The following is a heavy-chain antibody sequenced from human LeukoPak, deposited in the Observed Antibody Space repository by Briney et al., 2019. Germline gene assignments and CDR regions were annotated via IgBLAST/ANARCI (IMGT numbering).Heavy chain of an antibody. V-gene: IGHV1-18*01. Sequence: ASVKVSCKASGYTFTSYGISWVRQAPGQGLEWMGWISAYNGNTNYAQKLQGRVTMTRNTSISTAYMELSSLRSEDTAVYYCARRVPVVAATRRAYYYGMDVWGQGTTVTVSS. CDR2: ISAYNGNT. CDR1: GYTFTSYG. D-gene: IGHD2-15*01. CDR3: ARRVPVVAATRRAYYYGMDV. J-gene: IGHJ6*02.